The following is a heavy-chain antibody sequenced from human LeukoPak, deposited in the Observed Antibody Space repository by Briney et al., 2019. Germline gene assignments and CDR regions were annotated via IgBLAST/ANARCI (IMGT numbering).Heavy chain of an antibody. J-gene: IGHJ4*02. Sequence: GGSLRLSCAASGFTFSNYAMHWVRQAPGKGLEWVAVISYDGSNEYYADSVRGRFTISRDNSKNTLYLQMNSLRTEDTAVYYCARGTTAQVVVVAATFPLDYWGQGTLVTVSS. D-gene: IGHD2-15*01. CDR1: GFTFSNYA. V-gene: IGHV3-30-3*01. CDR2: ISYDGSNE. CDR3: ARGTTAQVVVVAATFPLDY.